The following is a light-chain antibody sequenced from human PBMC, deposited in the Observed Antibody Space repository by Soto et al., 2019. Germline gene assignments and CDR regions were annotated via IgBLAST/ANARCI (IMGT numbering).Light chain of an antibody. CDR3: QQYNNWPPIP. CDR1: QSVDSN. Sequence: IVMTQSPATLSVSPGERATLSCRASQSVDSNLAWYQQKPGQAPRLLIYGASTRATGIPVRFSGSGSGTEFTLTISSLQSEDFAVYYCQQYNNWPPIPFGQGTRLEIK. J-gene: IGKJ5*01. CDR2: GAS. V-gene: IGKV3-15*01.